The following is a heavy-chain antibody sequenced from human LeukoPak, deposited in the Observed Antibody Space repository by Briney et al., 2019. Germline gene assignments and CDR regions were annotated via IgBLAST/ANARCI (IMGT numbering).Heavy chain of an antibody. CDR1: GGSISSGGYY. Sequence: PSQTLSLTCTVSGGSISSGGYYWSWIRQHPGKGLEWIGYIYYSGSTYYNPSLKSRVTISVGTSKNQFSLKLSSVTAADTAVYYCARERRAYGDPDYWGQGTLVTVSS. CDR3: ARERRAYGDPDY. V-gene: IGHV4-31*03. CDR2: IYYSGST. J-gene: IGHJ4*02. D-gene: IGHD4-17*01.